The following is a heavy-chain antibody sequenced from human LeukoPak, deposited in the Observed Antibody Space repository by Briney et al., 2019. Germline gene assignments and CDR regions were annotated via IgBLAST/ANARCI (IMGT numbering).Heavy chain of an antibody. J-gene: IGHJ4*02. Sequence: GGSLRLSCAASGFTFSSYGMHWVRQAPDKGLEWVAVIWYDGSNKYYADSVKGRFTISRDNSKNTLYLQMNSLRAEDTAVYYCARAESGYYFDYWGQGTLVTVSS. D-gene: IGHD1-14*01. CDR2: IWYDGSNK. CDR1: GFTFSSYG. V-gene: IGHV3-33*01. CDR3: ARAESGYYFDY.